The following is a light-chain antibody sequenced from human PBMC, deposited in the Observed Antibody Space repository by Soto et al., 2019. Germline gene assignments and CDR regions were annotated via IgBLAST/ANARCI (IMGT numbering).Light chain of an antibody. CDR2: RTS. J-gene: IGKJ4*01. Sequence: EIVRTQSPATLSVSPGERATLSCRASQSISSNLAWYQQKPGQAPRLLMFRTSSRATGFPARFSGSRSGTEFTLTINSLQSEDFAVYYCQRYNNWPLTFGGGTKVDIK. CDR3: QRYNNWPLT. CDR1: QSISSN. V-gene: IGKV3-15*01.